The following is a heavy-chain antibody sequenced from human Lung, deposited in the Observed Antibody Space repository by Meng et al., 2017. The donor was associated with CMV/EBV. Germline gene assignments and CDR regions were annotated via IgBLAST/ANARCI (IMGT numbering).Heavy chain of an antibody. CDR3: ARMTAALRYGMDV. CDR2: ISYGGST. V-gene: IGHV4-61*03. D-gene: IGHD2-2*01. Sequence: GSLRLXXTVSGGSVSSISYYWSWIRQPPGKGLEWIGYISYGGSTIYNPSLKSRVTISEDTSKTHFSLKLSSVTAADTAVYYCARMTAALRYGMDVWGLGTXVTVAS. CDR1: GGSVSSISYY. J-gene: IGHJ6*02.